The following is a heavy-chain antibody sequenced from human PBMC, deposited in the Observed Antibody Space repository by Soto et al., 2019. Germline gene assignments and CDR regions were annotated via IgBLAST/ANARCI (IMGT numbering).Heavy chain of an antibody. Sequence: QVQLVQSGAEVKKPGASVKVACKASGYTFTSYGISWVRQAPGQGLEWMAWVSTYNGDTNYAQMLQDRVTVTTDTSTSTAYMELSSLRSDDTAVYYCARDCCSSTRGYMNVWGKGTTVTVSS. D-gene: IGHD2-2*01. CDR1: GYTFTSYG. V-gene: IGHV1-18*01. J-gene: IGHJ6*03. CDR2: VSTYNGDT. CDR3: ARDCCSSTRGYMNV.